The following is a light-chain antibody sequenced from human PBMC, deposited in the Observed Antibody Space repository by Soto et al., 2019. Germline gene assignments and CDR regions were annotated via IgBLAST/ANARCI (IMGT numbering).Light chain of an antibody. CDR2: EYY. CDR3: QSYDNYNVV. CDR1: SGNIASKY. J-gene: IGLJ2*01. V-gene: IGLV6-57*04. Sequence: NFMLTQPHSVSESPGKTVTISCTRSSGNIASKYVQWYQQRPGSAPSTVIYEYYDRPSGVPDRFSGAIDSSSNSASLTISGLTTEDEADYYCQSYDNYNVVFGGGTKVTVL.